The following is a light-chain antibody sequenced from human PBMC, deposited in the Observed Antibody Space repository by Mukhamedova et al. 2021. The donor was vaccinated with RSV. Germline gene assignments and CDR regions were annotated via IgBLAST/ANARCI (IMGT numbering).Light chain of an antibody. J-gene: IGLJ3*02. CDR3: ASFTRTNTWL. V-gene: IGLV2-14*03. Sequence: VSWFQQHPGKVPKLIIYEVTNRPSGVSNRFSASKSSNMASLAISGLQPEDEADYYCASFTRTNTWLFGEGTKVTVL. CDR2: EVT.